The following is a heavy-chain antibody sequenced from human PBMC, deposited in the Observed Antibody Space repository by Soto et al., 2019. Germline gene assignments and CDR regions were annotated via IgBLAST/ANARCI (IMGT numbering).Heavy chain of an antibody. D-gene: IGHD6-6*01. CDR2: ISAYNGKT. CDR3: ARDRSSSDY. CDR1: GYTFSDYG. V-gene: IGHV1-18*01. J-gene: IGHJ4*02. Sequence: QVQLVQSGGEVKKPGASVKVSCKASGYTFSDYGISWVRQAPGQGLEWMAWISAYNGKTDYAQNLQGRVTMTTDTSTSTVFMELRSLKSDETAVYYCARDRSSSDYWGQGTLVTVSS.